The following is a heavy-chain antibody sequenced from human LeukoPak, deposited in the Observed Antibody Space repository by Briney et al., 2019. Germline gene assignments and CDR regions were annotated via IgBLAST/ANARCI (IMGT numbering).Heavy chain of an antibody. CDR3: ARSLRGSAAMPTSFDY. V-gene: IGHV4-4*07. D-gene: IGHD2-2*01. Sequence: SETLSLTCTVSGGSTSSYYWSWIRQPAGKGLEWIGRIHTSGSTNYNPSLKSRVTMSVDTSKNQFSLKLTSVTAADTAVYYCARSLRGSAAMPTSFDYWGQGTLVTVSS. CDR1: GGSTSSYY. CDR2: IHTSGST. J-gene: IGHJ4*02.